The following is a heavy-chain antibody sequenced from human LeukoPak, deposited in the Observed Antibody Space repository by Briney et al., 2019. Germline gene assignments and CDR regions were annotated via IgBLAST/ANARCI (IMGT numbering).Heavy chain of an antibody. Sequence: GGSLRLSCAASGFTVSSNYMSWVRQAQGKGLEWVALIWFDGSNKYYADSVKGRFTISRDNSKNTLYLQMNSLRVEDTAVYYCARLRGSYFDNWGQGTLVTVSS. CDR1: GFTVSSNY. D-gene: IGHD3-10*01. CDR2: IWFDGSNK. CDR3: ARLRGSYFDN. J-gene: IGHJ4*02. V-gene: IGHV3-33*08.